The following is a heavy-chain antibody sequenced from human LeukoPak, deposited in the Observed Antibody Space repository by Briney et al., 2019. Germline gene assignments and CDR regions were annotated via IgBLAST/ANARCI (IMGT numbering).Heavy chain of an antibody. J-gene: IGHJ4*02. CDR2: IRYDGSNK. Sequence: PGGSLRLSCVVSGFDFNLYGMHWVRQAPGKGLEWVTFIRYDGSNKSYADSVKGRFTISRDNSKNTVYLQMNSLRGEDTAVYYCAKDWWKSRFPTYLDYWGQGTLVTVSS. CDR1: GFDFNLYG. D-gene: IGHD2-15*01. V-gene: IGHV3-30*02. CDR3: AKDWWKSRFPTYLDY.